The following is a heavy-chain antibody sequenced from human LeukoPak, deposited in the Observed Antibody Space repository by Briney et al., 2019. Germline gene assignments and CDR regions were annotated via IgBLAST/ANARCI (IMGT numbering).Heavy chain of an antibody. CDR2: VDSDDGER. V-gene: IGHV1-24*01. CDR1: GYTLTDLS. Sequence: ASVKVSCKVSGYTLTDLSMHWVRQAPGKGLEWMGGVDSDDGERLYAQKFQGRVTMTEDAFIDTAYMELSGLGSDDTAVYFCATEVGSRYFEYWGQGALVTVSS. D-gene: IGHD6-19*01. CDR3: ATEVGSRYFEY. J-gene: IGHJ4*02.